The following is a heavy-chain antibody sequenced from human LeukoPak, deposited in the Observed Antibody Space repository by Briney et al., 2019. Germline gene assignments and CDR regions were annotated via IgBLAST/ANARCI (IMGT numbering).Heavy chain of an antibody. CDR3: ANTGLPSPNYFDY. V-gene: IGHV3-23*01. D-gene: IGHD5/OR15-5a*01. CDR1: GITFNIFG. J-gene: IGHJ4*02. Sequence: GGSLRLSCAASGITFNIFGMSWVRQAPGKGLEWVSTISGSGFSTYYADSVKGRFTISRDNSKNILYLQMNSLGAEDTAVYYCANTGLPSPNYFDYWGQGTLVTVSS. CDR2: ISGSGFST.